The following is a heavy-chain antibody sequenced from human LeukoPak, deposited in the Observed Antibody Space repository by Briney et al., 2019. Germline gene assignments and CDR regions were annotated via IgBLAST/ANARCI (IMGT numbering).Heavy chain of an antibody. V-gene: IGHV3-23*01. J-gene: IGHJ4*02. CDR2: ISGSGGST. CDR1: GFTFSSYA. CDR3: AKDPRVVVVAATGLDY. Sequence: GGSLRLSCAASGFTFSSYAMSWVRQAPGKGLEWVSAISGSGGSTYYADSVKGRFTISRDNSKNTLYLQMNSLRAEDTAVYYCAKDPRVVVVAATGLDYWGQGTLVTVSS. D-gene: IGHD2-15*01.